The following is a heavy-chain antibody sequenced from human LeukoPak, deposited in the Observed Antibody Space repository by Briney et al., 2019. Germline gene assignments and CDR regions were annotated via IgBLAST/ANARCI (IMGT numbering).Heavy chain of an antibody. CDR3: ARVGSPTRPFAYFDY. CDR2: INSDGSST. D-gene: IGHD2/OR15-2a*01. Sequence: GGSLRLSCAASGFTLRSYWMHWVRQAPGKGLVWVSRINSDGSSTSYADSVKGRFTISRDNAKNTLYLQMNSLRAEDTAVYYCARVGSPTRPFAYFDYWGQGTLVTVSS. V-gene: IGHV3-74*01. J-gene: IGHJ4*02. CDR1: GFTLRSYW.